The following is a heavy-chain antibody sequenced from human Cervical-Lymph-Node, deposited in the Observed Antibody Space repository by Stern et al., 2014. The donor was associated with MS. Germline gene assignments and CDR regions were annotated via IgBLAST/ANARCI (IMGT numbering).Heavy chain of an antibody. Sequence: VQLGQSGAEVKGPGASVKVSCMASGYTFSSYYVHWVRQAPGKGLEGMGIINPTGCTTTYAQRVQDRLTLTRDTSTRTVYMGLTSLRSEDTAVYYCALYGDTFYWGQGTLVTVSS. CDR3: ALYGDTFY. CDR2: INPTGCTT. V-gene: IGHV1-46*01. J-gene: IGHJ4*02. CDR1: GYTFSSYY. D-gene: IGHD5-24*01.